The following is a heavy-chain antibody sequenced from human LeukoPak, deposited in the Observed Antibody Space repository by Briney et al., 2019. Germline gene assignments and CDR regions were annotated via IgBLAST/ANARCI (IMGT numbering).Heavy chain of an antibody. CDR3: AKSTYYYDTFVNAFDF. D-gene: IGHD3-22*01. V-gene: IGHV4-39*07. CDR2: IYYGGST. J-gene: IGHJ3*01. Sequence: SETLSLTCTVSGGSVSSSHYWGWIRQPPGKGLEWIGSIYYGGSTYYNASLRSRVTTSVDTSKNQFSLKLSSVTAADTAVYYCAKSTYYYDTFVNAFDFWGQGTVVTVSS. CDR1: GGSVSSSHY.